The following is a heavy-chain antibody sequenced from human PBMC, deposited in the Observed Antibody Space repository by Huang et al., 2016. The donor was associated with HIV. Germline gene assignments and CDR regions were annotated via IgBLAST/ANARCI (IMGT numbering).Heavy chain of an antibody. V-gene: IGHV3-48*01. J-gene: IGHJ4*02. D-gene: IGHD5-18*01. Sequence: EVHLVESGGGLVKPGGSLRLSWEASGFTFSSYSMNWVRQTPGKGVEWVSYFRSTGSAKYYADSVKDRVTISRDNANNSLYLQMNSLRAEDAGVYFCAMGYGPFDFWGQGTLVTVSS. CDR3: AMGYGPFDF. CDR1: GFTFSSYS. CDR2: FRSTGSAK.